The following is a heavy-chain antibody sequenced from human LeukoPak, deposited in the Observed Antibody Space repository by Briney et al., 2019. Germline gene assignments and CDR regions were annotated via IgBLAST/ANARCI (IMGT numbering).Heavy chain of an antibody. CDR2: ISSSSSYI. CDR1: GFTFSSYS. Sequence: GRSLRLSCAASGFTFSSYSMNWVRQAPGKGLEWVSSISSSSSYIYYADSVKGRFTISKDNAKNSLYLQMNSLRAEDTAVYYCARDLYYDSSGYIYWGQGTLVTVSS. J-gene: IGHJ4*02. D-gene: IGHD3-22*01. V-gene: IGHV3-21*01. CDR3: ARDLYYDSSGYIY.